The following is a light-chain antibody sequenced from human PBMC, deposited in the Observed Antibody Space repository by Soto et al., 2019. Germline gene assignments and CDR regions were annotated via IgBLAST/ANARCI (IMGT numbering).Light chain of an antibody. CDR3: QQYNNWPPLT. CDR1: QSVGSN. J-gene: IGKJ4*01. CDR2: GAS. V-gene: IGKV3-15*01. Sequence: EIVMTQSPATLSLSPGERVTLSCRASQSVGSNLAWYQQKPGQAPRLLMYGASLLVTGIPARFSGSGSGTEFTLTISSLQSEDFAVYYCQQYNNWPPLTFGGGTRVEIK.